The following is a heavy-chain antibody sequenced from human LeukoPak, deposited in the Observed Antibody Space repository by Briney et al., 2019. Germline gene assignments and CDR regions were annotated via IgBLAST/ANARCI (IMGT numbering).Heavy chain of an antibody. V-gene: IGHV3-15*01. J-gene: IGHJ6*03. CDR2: IKSKTDGGTT. Sequence: GGSLRLPCEAPGSTSSSYARHGFRKPPGKGREWVGRIKSKTDGGTTDYAAPVKGRFTISRDDSKNTLYLQMNSLKTEDTAVYYCTTRPLTGTTTYYYYYMDVWGKGTTVTVSS. D-gene: IGHD1-7*01. CDR3: TTRPLTGTTTYYYYYMDV. CDR1: GSTSSSYA.